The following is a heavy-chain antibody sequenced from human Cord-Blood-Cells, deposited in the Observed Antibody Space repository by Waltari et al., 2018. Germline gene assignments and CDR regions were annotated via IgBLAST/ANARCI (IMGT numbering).Heavy chain of an antibody. CDR3: ARDIAASSGPPLGAFDI. Sequence: QVQLQESGPGLVKPSGTLSLTCAVSGGSISSSNWWSWVRQPPGKGLEWIGEIYHSGSTNYHPSLKSRVTISVDKSKNQFSLKLSSVTAADTAVYYCARDIAASSGPPLGAFDIWGQGTMVTVFS. CDR1: GGSISSSNW. V-gene: IGHV4-4*02. D-gene: IGHD6-19*01. J-gene: IGHJ3*02. CDR2: IYHSGST.